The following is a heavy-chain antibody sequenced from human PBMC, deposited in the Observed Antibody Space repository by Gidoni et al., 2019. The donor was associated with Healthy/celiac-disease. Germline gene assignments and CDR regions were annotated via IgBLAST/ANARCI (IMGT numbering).Heavy chain of an antibody. V-gene: IGHV3-49*05. CDR2: IRSKAYGGTT. CDR3: TKGSGSYYALFDY. CDR1: GFPFCDYA. J-gene: IGHJ4*02. D-gene: IGHD3-10*01. Sequence: EVQLVESGGGVVKPGRSLRLSCTASGFPFCDYAMSWFRQAPGKGLEWVGVIRSKAYGGTTEYAASVKGRFTISRDESKSIAYLKMNSLKTEDTAVYYCTKGSGSYYALFDYWGQGTLVTVSS.